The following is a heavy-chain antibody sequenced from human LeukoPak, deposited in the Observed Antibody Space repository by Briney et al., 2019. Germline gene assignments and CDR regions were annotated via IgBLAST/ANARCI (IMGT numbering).Heavy chain of an antibody. CDR2: ISGSGGST. V-gene: IGHV3-23*01. J-gene: IGHJ3*02. Sequence: GGSLRLSCAASGFTFSSYAMSWVRQAPGKGLEWVSAISGSGGSTYYADSVKGRFTISRDNSKNTLYLQMNSLRAEDTAVYYCAKDYEIVTGYPHGAFDIWGQGTMVTVSS. D-gene: IGHD3-9*01. CDR3: AKDYEIVTGYPHGAFDI. CDR1: GFTFSSYA.